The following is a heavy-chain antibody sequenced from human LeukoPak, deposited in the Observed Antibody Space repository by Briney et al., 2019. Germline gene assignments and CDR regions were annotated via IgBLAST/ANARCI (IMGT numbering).Heavy chain of an antibody. Sequence: SGTLSLTCAVSGGSISSSNWWSWVRQPPGKGLEWIGEIYHSGSTNYNPSLKSRVTISVDKSKNQFSLKLSSVTAADTAVYYCARGQMGGSYYYYYMDVWGKGTTVTVSS. CDR2: IYHSGST. CDR3: ARGQMGGSYYYYYMDV. CDR1: GGSISSSNW. V-gene: IGHV4-4*02. J-gene: IGHJ6*03. D-gene: IGHD1-26*01.